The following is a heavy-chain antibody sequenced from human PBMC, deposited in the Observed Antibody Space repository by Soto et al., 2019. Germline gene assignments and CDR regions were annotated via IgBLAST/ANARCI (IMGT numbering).Heavy chain of an antibody. CDR1: DKTFLSYG. CDR3: ATQIDTVMVFRD. V-gene: IGHV1-18*03. Sequence: QVQLVQSGAEVKKPGASVKVSCKASDKTFLSYGISWVRQGPGQGLEWMEWLSPYNGNTNYAQKLQGRVTMTTDTSTSTAYMELRSLRSDDMAVYYCATQIDTVMVFRDWGQGTLVTVSS. J-gene: IGHJ4*02. CDR2: LSPYNGNT. D-gene: IGHD5-18*01.